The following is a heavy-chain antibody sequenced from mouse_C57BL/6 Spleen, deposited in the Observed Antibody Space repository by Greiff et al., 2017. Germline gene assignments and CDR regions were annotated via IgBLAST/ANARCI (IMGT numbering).Heavy chain of an antibody. CDR1: GYTFPSHW. V-gene: IGHV1-56*01. J-gene: IGHJ4*01. CDR3: ARGGNEYAMDY. CDR2: IFPGSGST. Sequence: VQLQQSGPELVRPGASVKISCKAPGYTFPSHWMQWVRQRPGQGLEWIGEIFPGSGSTYYNEKFKGKATLTVDTSSSTASMQLISLTSEDSAVYFCARGGNEYAMDYWGQGTSVTVSS. D-gene: IGHD2-1*01.